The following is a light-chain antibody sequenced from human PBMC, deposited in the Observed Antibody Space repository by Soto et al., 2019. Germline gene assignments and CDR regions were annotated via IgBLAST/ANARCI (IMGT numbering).Light chain of an antibody. V-gene: IGKV3-20*01. CDR3: QQYGCSPWT. J-gene: IGKJ1*01. CDR2: GAS. Sequence: EIVLTQSPGTLSLSPGERATLSCRASQSVGSSYLAWYQQKPGQAPRLLIYGASSRATGIPDRFSGSGSGTDFTLTISRLEPEDFAVYYCQQYGCSPWTFGQGTKVEIK. CDR1: QSVGSSY.